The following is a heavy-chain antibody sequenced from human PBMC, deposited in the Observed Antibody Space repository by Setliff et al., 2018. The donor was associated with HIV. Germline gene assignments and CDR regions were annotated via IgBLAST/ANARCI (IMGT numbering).Heavy chain of an antibody. V-gene: IGHV3-7*01. CDR1: GFTLRDYG. CDR2: IKEDGSET. J-gene: IGHJ3*02. Sequence: GSLRLSCAASGFTLRDYGMHWVRQAPGKGLEWVANIKEDGSETYYVDSVEGRFTISRDNAKNSLYLQMNSLRAEDTAVYYCATLTTVTNGAFDIWGQGTMVTVSS. D-gene: IGHD4-4*01. CDR3: ATLTTVTNGAFDI.